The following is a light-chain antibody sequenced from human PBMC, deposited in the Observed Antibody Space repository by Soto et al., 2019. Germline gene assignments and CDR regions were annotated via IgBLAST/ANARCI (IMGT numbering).Light chain of an antibody. CDR3: SSYTSSSTLV. CDR2: EVT. CDR1: NTDVGQDKS. Sequence: QSVLTQPASVSGSRGQSIIISCVGRNTDVGQDKSVSWYQQGPGKAPKLLIFEVTNRPSGVSNRFSGSRSGNTASLTISGLQAEDEADYYCSSYTSSSTLVFGGGTKLTVL. J-gene: IGLJ2*01. V-gene: IGLV2-14*01.